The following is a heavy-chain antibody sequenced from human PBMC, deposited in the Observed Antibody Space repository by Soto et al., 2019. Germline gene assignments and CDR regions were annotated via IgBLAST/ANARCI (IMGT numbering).Heavy chain of an antibody. J-gene: IGHJ1*01. Sequence: QVLLQESGPGLVKPSGTLSLTCDVSGDSISVNTWWSWVRQTPGKGLEWIGEILHSGSVNYNPSLKSRVTISIDKSKNQVPLRLSSMTAADTALYYCAGLVGRGKFSRLQYWGQGTLVTVSS. CDR1: GDSISVNTW. D-gene: IGHD6-6*01. V-gene: IGHV4-4*02. CDR3: AGLVGRGKFSRLQY. CDR2: ILHSGSV.